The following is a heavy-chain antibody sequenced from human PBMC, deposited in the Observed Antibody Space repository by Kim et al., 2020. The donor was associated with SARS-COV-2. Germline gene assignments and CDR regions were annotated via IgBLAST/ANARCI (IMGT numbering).Heavy chain of an antibody. CDR2: INAGNGNT. Sequence: ASVKVSCKTSGYTFSTYAMHWVRQAPGQRLEWMGWINAGNGNTKYSQNFQGRVTITGDTSASTAYMELRSLRSEDTAVYYCARSFRVQQLDSYYYGMDVWGQGTTVTVSS. CDR3: ARSFRVQQLDSYYYGMDV. CDR1: GYTFSTYA. V-gene: IGHV1-3*01. D-gene: IGHD6-13*01. J-gene: IGHJ6*02.